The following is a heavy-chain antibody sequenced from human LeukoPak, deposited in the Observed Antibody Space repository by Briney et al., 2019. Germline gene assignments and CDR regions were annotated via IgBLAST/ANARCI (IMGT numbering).Heavy chain of an antibody. CDR1: GFTFSSYG. D-gene: IGHD6-19*01. Sequence: GSLRLSCAASGFTFSSYGMHWVRQAPGKGLEWVAFIRYDGSNKYYADSVKGRFTISRDNSKNTLYLQMNSLRAEDTAVYYCAKGRSSGWYANGFDYWGQGTLVTVSS. J-gene: IGHJ4*02. CDR3: AKGRSSGWYANGFDY. CDR2: IRYDGSNK. V-gene: IGHV3-30*02.